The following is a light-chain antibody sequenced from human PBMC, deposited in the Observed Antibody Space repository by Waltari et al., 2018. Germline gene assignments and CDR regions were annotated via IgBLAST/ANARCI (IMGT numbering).Light chain of an antibody. CDR1: SSDVGGSKY. V-gene: IGLV2-8*01. Sequence: QSALTQPPSASGSPGQSVTLSCTGTSSDVGGSKYVSWYQHHPGKAPKLMIYEVSKRPSGVPDRFSGSKSGNTASLTVSGLQAEDEADYYCSSYAGSSNFVFGTGTKVSVL. CDR2: EVS. J-gene: IGLJ1*01. CDR3: SSYAGSSNFV.